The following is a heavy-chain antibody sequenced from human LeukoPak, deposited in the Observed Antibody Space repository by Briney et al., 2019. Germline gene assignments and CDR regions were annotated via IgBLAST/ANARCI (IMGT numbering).Heavy chain of an antibody. V-gene: IGHV3-30*02. CDR1: GFTFSSYG. Sequence: PGGSLRLSCAASGFTFSSYGMHWVRQAPGKGLEWVAFIRYDGSNKYYADSVKGRFTISRDNSKNTLYLQMSSLRAEDTAVYYCAKAKMWGTQNDDYWGQGTLVTVSS. CDR2: IRYDGSNK. D-gene: IGHD1-1*01. J-gene: IGHJ4*02. CDR3: AKAKMWGTQNDDY.